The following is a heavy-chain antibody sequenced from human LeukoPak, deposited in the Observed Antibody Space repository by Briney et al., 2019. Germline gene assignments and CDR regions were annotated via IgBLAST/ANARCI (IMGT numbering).Heavy chain of an antibody. D-gene: IGHD3-10*01. CDR1: GFTFSSYW. Sequence: GGSLRLSCAASGFTFSSYWMSWVRQAPGKGLEWVSGISGSGGATYYADSVKGRFTISRDDPHNTLYLQMNSLRAEDTAVYFCAGGGVDYYGSGTYYLMYYFDYWGQGALVTVSS. CDR3: AGGGVDYYGSGTYYLMYYFDY. V-gene: IGHV3-23*01. J-gene: IGHJ4*02. CDR2: ISGSGGAT.